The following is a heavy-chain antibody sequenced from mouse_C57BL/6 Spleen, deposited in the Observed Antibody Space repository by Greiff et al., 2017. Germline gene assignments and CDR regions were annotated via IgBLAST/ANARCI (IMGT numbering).Heavy chain of an antibody. J-gene: IGHJ1*03. CDR2: IYHRSGNT. CDR1: GYTFTSYG. D-gene: IGHD1-1*01. Sequence: QVQLQQSGAELARPGASVKLSCKASGYTFTSYGISWVKQRTGQGLEWIGEIYHRSGNTYYNEKFKGKATLTADKSSSTAYMELRSLTSEDSAVYFCARRGHYDWYFDVWGTGTTVTVSS. V-gene: IGHV1-81*01. CDR3: ARRGHYDWYFDV.